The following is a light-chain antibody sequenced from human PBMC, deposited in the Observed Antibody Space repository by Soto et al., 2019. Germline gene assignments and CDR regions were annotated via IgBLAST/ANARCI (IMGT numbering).Light chain of an antibody. CDR2: RNN. Sequence: QSVLTQPPSASGTPGQRVTISCSGSSSNIGSNYVYWYQQLPGTAPKLLIYRNNQRPSGVPDRFSGSKSGTSASLAISGLWSEDEADYYCAAWDDSLSALFGGGTQLTVL. CDR1: SSNIGSNY. J-gene: IGLJ2*01. CDR3: AAWDDSLSAL. V-gene: IGLV1-47*03.